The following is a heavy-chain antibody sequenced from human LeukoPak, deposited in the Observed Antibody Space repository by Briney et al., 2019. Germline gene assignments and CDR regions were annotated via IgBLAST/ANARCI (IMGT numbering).Heavy chain of an antibody. CDR3: ARSGYGGDLFGY. CDR2: IIPIFGTA. CDR1: GGTFSSYA. D-gene: IGHD2-21*02. Sequence: VASVKVSCKASGGTFSSYAISWVRQAPGQGLEWMGGIIPIFGTANYAQKFQGRVTITADESTSTAYMELSSLRAEDTAVYYCARSGYGGDLFGYWGQGTLVTVSS. V-gene: IGHV1-69*13. J-gene: IGHJ4*02.